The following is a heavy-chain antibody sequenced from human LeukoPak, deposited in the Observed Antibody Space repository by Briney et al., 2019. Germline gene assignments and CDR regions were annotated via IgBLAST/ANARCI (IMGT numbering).Heavy chain of an antibody. Sequence: GGSLRLSCAASGFTFSNAWMSWVRQAPGKGLEWVGRIKSKTDGGTTDYAAPVKGRFTISRDDSKNTLYLQMNSLKTEDTAVYYCTTDYTREEWLGSRRTTRNDYWGQGTLVTVSS. J-gene: IGHJ4*02. V-gene: IGHV3-15*01. D-gene: IGHD6-19*01. CDR1: GFTFSNAW. CDR3: TTDYTREEWLGSRRTTRNDY. CDR2: IKSKTDGGTT.